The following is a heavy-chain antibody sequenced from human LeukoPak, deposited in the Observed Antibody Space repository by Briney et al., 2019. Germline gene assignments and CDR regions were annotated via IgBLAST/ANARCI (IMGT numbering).Heavy chain of an antibody. CDR3: ANGLQGYCSSTSCSNFDY. V-gene: IGHV3-23*01. D-gene: IGHD2-2*01. CDR1: GFTFSSYA. CDR2: ISGSGSST. J-gene: IGHJ4*02. Sequence: GGSLRLSCAASGFTFSSYAMSWVRQAPGKGLVWVSAISGSGSSTYYADPVKGRFTISRDNSKNTLYLQMNSLRAEDTAVYYCANGLQGYCSSTSCSNFDYWGQGTLVTVSS.